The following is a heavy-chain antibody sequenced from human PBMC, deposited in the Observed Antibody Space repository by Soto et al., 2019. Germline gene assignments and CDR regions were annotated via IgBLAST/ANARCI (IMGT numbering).Heavy chain of an antibody. D-gene: IGHD2-15*01. CDR3: ARMCSGDSCFNAFDI. J-gene: IGHJ3*02. CDR1: GFIFSTYS. V-gene: IGHV3-48*01. CDR2: ISSSSDTI. Sequence: GGSLRLSCAADGFIFSTYSINWVRQAPGKGLEWLSYISSSSDTISYADSMKGRLTVSRDNVKNSLYLQMGSLRAEDTAVYYCARMCSGDSCFNAFDIWGQGTMVTVSS.